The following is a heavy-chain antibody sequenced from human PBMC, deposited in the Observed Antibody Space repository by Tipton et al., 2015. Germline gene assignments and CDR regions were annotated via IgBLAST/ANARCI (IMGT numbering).Heavy chain of an antibody. J-gene: IGHJ4*02. D-gene: IGHD4-23*01. Sequence: TLSLTCAVSGYSISSGYYWGWIRQPPGKGLEWIGYISYSGTTNFNPSLKSRVTISVDTSKTQFSLEMRSVTATDTAVYYCARARGRHGGLFDSWGQGTLVTVSS. V-gene: IGHV4-38-2*01. CDR1: GYSISSGYY. CDR2: ISYSGTT. CDR3: ARARGRHGGLFDS.